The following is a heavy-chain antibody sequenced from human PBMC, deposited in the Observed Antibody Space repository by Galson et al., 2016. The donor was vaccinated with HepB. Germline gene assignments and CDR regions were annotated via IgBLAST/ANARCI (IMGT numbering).Heavy chain of an antibody. CDR3: AKDRGGRHLWGLHGMDV. CDR2: ISGTGSAT. D-gene: IGHD3-16*01. Sequence: SLRLSCAASGFTFSSNAMSWVRQAPGKGLEWVSGISGTGSATYYADAVTGRFTISRDNSKNTLYLQIDSLRVEDTAVYYCAKDRGGRHLWGLHGMDVWGQGTTVIVSS. J-gene: IGHJ6*02. CDR1: GFTFSSNA. V-gene: IGHV3-23*01.